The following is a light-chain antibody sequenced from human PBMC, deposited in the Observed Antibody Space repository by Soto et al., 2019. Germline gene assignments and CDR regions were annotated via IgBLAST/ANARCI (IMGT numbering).Light chain of an antibody. V-gene: IGLV2-23*02. Sequence: QSALTQPASVSGSPGQSITISCTGTSSDVGSYNLVSWYQQHPGKAPKLMIYEVSKRPSGVSNRFSGSKSGNTASLTISGLQAEDEADYYCCSSAGSSLYVFGTGTKLTVL. J-gene: IGLJ1*01. CDR2: EVS. CDR3: CSSAGSSLYV. CDR1: SSDVGSYNL.